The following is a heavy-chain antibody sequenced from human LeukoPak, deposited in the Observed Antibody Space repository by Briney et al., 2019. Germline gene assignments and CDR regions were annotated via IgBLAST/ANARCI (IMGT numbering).Heavy chain of an antibody. V-gene: IGHV1-8*01. CDR2: MNPNSGRT. CDR1: GYTLTSYD. J-gene: IGHJ6*02. CDR3: ARGFFSGSYYYYYGMDV. D-gene: IGHD1-26*01. Sequence: ASVKVSCKASGYTLTSYDINWVRQATGQGLEWMGWMNPNSGRTGYAQNFQGRITITRNTSISTAYMELSSLRSEDTAVYYCARGFFSGSYYYYYGMDVWGQGTTVTVSS.